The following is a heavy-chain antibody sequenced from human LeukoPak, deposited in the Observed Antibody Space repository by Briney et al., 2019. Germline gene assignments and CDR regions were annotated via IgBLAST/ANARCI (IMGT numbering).Heavy chain of an antibody. CDR1: GFTFSSYA. CDR2: ISYDGSSK. CDR3: AKDGGKAAAGTFDY. J-gene: IGHJ4*02. Sequence: GGSLRLSCAASGFTFSSYAMSWVRQAPGKGLEWVAVISYDGSSKFYTDSVKGRFTISRDNSKNTLYLQMNSLRPEDTAVYYCAKDGGKAAAGTFDYWGQGTLVTVSS. D-gene: IGHD6-13*01. V-gene: IGHV3-30*18.